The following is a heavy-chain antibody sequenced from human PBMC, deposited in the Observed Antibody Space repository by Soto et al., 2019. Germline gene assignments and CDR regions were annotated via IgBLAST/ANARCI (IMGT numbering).Heavy chain of an antibody. V-gene: IGHV3-33*01. CDR2: IWCDGSNK. Sequence: LSLSGAASVLTLNSYGMHWVRQAPGKGLEWVAVIWCDGSNKYYADAVKGRISVSRDNSKNPLYLQMNSLGADDMSVYYCAREGSSGSTIYYYDCWGQGNPVTGS. CDR3: AREGSSGSTIYYYDC. CDR1: VLTLNSYG. J-gene: IGHJ4*02. D-gene: IGHD6-19*01.